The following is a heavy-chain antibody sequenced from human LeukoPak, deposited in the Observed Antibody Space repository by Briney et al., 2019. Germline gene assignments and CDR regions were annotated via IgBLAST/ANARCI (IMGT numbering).Heavy chain of an antibody. Sequence: GGSLRLSCAASEFSVGSNYMTWVRQAPGKGLEWVSLIYSGGSTYYADSVKGRFTISRDNSKNTLYLQMNSLRAEDTAVYYCAKDTNWNYDWFDPWGQGTLVTVSS. J-gene: IGHJ5*02. D-gene: IGHD1-7*01. V-gene: IGHV3-66*01. CDR2: IYSGGST. CDR3: AKDTNWNYDWFDP. CDR1: EFSVGSNY.